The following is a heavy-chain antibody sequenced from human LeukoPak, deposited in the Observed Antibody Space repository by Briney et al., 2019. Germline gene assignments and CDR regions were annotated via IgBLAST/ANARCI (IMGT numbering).Heavy chain of an antibody. Sequence: ASVKVSCKASGYTFTGYYMHWVRQAPGQGLEWMGWINPNSGGTNYAQKFQGRVTMTRDTAISTAYLELSRLRSDDTAVYYCARGYYYDSSGYPSYYFGYWGQGTLVTVSS. D-gene: IGHD3-22*01. V-gene: IGHV1-2*02. CDR2: INPNSGGT. J-gene: IGHJ4*02. CDR3: ARGYYYDSSGYPSYYFGY. CDR1: GYTFTGYY.